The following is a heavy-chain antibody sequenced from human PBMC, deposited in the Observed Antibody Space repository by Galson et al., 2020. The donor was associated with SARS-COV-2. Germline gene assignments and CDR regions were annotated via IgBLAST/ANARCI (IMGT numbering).Heavy chain of an antibody. J-gene: IGHJ4*02. Sequence: QLGESLKISCAASGFTFSPYAMSWVRQAPGKGLEWVSAISGNGEDTYYADSVKGRFTISRDNSKNTLYLHMSNLRADDTAFYYCAKETYGDFWGQGTLVTVSS. CDR2: ISGNGEDT. V-gene: IGHV3-23*01. CDR3: AKETYGDF. CDR1: GFTFSPYA. D-gene: IGHD4-17*01.